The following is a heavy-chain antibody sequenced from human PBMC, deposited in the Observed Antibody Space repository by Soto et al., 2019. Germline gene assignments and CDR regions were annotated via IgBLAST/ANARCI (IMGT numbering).Heavy chain of an antibody. CDR2: ISSSSNTI. CDR1: GFTFSTYS. J-gene: IGHJ4*02. Sequence: EVQLVEYGGGLVQPGGSLRLSCAASGFTFSTYSMNWVRQAPGKGLEWISYISSSSNTIYYADSVKGRFTISRDNAKNSLYLQMNSLRAEDTAVYYCALRAGPLGGQGTLVTVSS. D-gene: IGHD6-13*01. CDR3: ALRAGPL. V-gene: IGHV3-48*01.